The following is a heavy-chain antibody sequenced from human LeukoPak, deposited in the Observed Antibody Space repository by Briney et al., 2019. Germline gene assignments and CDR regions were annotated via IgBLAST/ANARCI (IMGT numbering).Heavy chain of an antibody. Sequence: ASVKVSCKASGGTFSSYAISWVRQAPGQGLAWMGGIIPIFGTANYAQKFQGRVTITADESTSTAYMELSSLRSEDTAVYYCAREKDVDTAMVNWFDPWGQGTLVTVSS. D-gene: IGHD5-18*01. CDR1: GGTFSSYA. V-gene: IGHV1-69*13. J-gene: IGHJ5*02. CDR3: AREKDVDTAMVNWFDP. CDR2: IIPIFGTA.